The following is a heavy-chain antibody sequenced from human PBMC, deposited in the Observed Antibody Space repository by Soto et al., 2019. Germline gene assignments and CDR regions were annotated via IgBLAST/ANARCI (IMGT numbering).Heavy chain of an antibody. V-gene: IGHV3-15*07. D-gene: IGHD3-22*01. CDR2: IKSKTDGGTT. J-gene: IGHJ4*01. CDR1: GFTFSNAW. Sequence: GGSLRLSCAASGFTFSNAWINWVRQAPGKGLEWVGRIKSKTDGGTTDYAEPVKGRFAISRDDSNNMVYLQMNSLKIEDTAVYYCTTDSYSTIIVVRFDYWGHGTLVTVSS. CDR3: TTDSYSTIIVVRFDY.